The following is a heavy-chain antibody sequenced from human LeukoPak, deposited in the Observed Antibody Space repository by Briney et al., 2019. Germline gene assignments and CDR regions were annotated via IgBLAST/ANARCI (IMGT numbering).Heavy chain of an antibody. CDR1: GGSISSGGYY. Sequence: SETLSLTCTVSGGSISSGGYYWSWIRQHPWKGLEWIGYIYYSGTTYYNPSLKSRVTISVDTSKNQFSLKLSSVTAADTAVYYCARGRAVIXFGYWGQGTLVTVSS. CDR3: ARGRAVIXFGY. J-gene: IGHJ4*02. CDR2: IYYSGTT. V-gene: IGHV4-31*03.